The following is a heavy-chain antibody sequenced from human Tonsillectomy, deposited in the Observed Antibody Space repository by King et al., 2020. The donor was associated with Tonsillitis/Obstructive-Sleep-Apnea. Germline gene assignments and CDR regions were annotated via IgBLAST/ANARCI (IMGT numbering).Heavy chain of an antibody. V-gene: IGHV1-2*04. Sequence: QLVQSGAEVKKPGASVKVSCKASGYTFTGYYMHWVRQAPGQGLEWMGWINPNSGGTKYAQKFQGWVTMTRDTSISTAYMELCRLRSDDTAVYYCARGEVVVASYYFDYWGQGTLVTVSS. CDR1: GYTFTGYY. J-gene: IGHJ4*02. CDR2: INPNSGGT. D-gene: IGHD2-15*01. CDR3: ARGEVVVASYYFDY.